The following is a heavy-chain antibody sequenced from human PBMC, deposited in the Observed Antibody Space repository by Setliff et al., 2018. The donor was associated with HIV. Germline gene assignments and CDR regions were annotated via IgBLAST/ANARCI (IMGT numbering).Heavy chain of an antibody. CDR1: GDSMTSGSFY. V-gene: IGHV4-61*09. Sequence: SETLSLTCTVSGDSMTSGSFYWSWVRQPAGKGLEWIGQVHSTLSTNYNPSLKSRLSISADTSKNQFSLNLSSVTAADTAVYYCARHGAFYYYYYMDVWGKGTTVTVSS. CDR3: ARHGAFYYYYYMDV. CDR2: VHSTLST. J-gene: IGHJ6*03.